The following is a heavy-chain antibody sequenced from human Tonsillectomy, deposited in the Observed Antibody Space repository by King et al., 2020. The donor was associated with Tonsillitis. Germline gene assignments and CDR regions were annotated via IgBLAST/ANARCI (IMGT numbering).Heavy chain of an antibody. CDR2: ITHDGST. D-gene: IGHD2-2*01. V-gene: IGHV4-34*01. J-gene: IGHJ3*02. CDR1: GGSFSDYY. CDR3: ARGCSSSNCYDAIDI. Sequence: VQLQQWGAGLLKPSETLSLTCAVYGGSFSDYYWNWIRQPPGKGLEWIGEITHDGSTHYNPSLKSRVTISKDTSKNQFSLKLSSVTAADAAVYYCARGCSSSNCYDAIDIWGQGTMVTISS.